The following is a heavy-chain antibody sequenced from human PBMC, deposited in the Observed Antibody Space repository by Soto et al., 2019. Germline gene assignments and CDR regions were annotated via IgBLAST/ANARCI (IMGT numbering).Heavy chain of an antibody. CDR3: AHIWANRSGYYRVAVFVI. D-gene: IGHD3-22*01. CDR2: IYWDDDK. CDR1: GFSLSTSGVG. V-gene: IGHV2-5*02. Sequence: SGPTLVNPTQTLTLTCTFSGFSLSTSGVGVGWISQPPGKALEWLALIYWDDDKRYSPSLKSRLTITKNTTKNKVVITMNNMNAVDTATYYWAHIWANRSGYYRVAVFVIRGQGTMVT. J-gene: IGHJ3*02.